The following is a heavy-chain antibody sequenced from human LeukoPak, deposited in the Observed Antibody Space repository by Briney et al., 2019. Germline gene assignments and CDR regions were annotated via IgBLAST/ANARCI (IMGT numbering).Heavy chain of an antibody. D-gene: IGHD4-4*01. Sequence: EASVKVSCKVSGYTLTELSMHWVRQAPGKGLEWMGGFDPEDGETIYAQKFQGRVTITADKSTSTAYMELSSLRSEDTAVYYCAREGDYSNGYDYWGQGTLVTVSS. CDR3: AREGDYSNGYDY. CDR1: GYTLTELS. V-gene: IGHV1-24*01. J-gene: IGHJ4*02. CDR2: FDPEDGET.